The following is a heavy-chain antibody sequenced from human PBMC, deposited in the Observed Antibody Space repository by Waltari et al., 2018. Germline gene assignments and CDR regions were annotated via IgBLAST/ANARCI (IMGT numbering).Heavy chain of an antibody. D-gene: IGHD3-10*01. CDR1: GGTFSSYA. CDR3: ARAQKYYYGSGSYYNDY. Sequence: QVQLVQSGAEVKKPGSSVKVSCKASGGTFSSYAISWVRQAPGQGLGWMGGIIPIFGTANYAQKFQGRVTITADESTSTAYMELSSLRSEDTAVYYCARAQKYYYGSGSYYNDYWGQGTLVTVSS. CDR2: IIPIFGTA. V-gene: IGHV1-69*01. J-gene: IGHJ4*02.